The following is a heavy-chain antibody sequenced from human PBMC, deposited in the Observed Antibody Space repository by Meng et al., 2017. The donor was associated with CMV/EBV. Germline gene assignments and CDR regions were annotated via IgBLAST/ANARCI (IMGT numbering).Heavy chain of an antibody. J-gene: IGHJ6*02. D-gene: IGHD2-2*01. V-gene: IGHV3-23*01. CDR1: GFTFSSYA. Sequence: GGSLRLSCAASGFTFSSYAMSWVRQAPGKGLEWVSAISGSGGSTYYADSVKGRFTISRDNSKNSLYLQMNSLRAEDTAVYYCVGGIVVVPAAMHYYYYGMDVWGQGTTVTVSS. CDR2: ISGSGGST. CDR3: VGGIVVVPAAMHYYYYGMDV.